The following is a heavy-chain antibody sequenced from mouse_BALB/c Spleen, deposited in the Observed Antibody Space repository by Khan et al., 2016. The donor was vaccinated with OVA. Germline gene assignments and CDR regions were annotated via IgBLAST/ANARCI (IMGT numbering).Heavy chain of an antibody. V-gene: IGHV9-3-1*01. CDR2: INTYTGEP. CDR3: ARSNGNYGFAY. D-gene: IGHD2-1*01. Sequence: QIQLVQSGPELKKPGETVKISCKASGYTFTNYGMNWVKQAPGKGLKWMGWINTYTGEPTYADDFKGRFAFYLETSASTAYLQINNRKNEDTATYFCARSNGNYGFAYWGQGTLVTVSA. J-gene: IGHJ3*01. CDR1: GYTFTNYG.